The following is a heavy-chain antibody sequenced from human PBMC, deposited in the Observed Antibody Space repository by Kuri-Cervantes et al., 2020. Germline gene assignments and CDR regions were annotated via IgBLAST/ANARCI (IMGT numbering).Heavy chain of an antibody. CDR3: ARVGGGDCWDY. CDR1: GFTFSSYS. V-gene: IGHV3-21*03. D-gene: IGHD2-21*02. Sequence: ETLSLTCAASGFTFSSYSMNWVRQAPGKGLEWVSSISSSSSYIYYADSVKGRFTISRDNAKNSLYLQMSSLRAEDTAVYYCARVGGGDCWDYWGQGTLVTVSS. CDR2: ISSSSSYI. J-gene: IGHJ4*02.